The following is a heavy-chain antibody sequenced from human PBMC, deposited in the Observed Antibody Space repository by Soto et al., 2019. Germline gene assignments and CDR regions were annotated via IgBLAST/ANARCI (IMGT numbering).Heavy chain of an antibody. CDR3: ARVSEDSSGYYYYYYGMDV. CDR2: IIPIFGTA. V-gene: IGHV1-69*13. CDR1: GGTFSSYA. Sequence: GASVKVSCKASGGTFSSYAISWVRQAPGQGLEWMGGIIPIFGTANYAQKFQGRVTITADESTSTAYMELSSLRSEDTAVYYCARVSEDSSGYYYYYYGMDVWGQGTTVTVSS. J-gene: IGHJ6*02. D-gene: IGHD3-22*01.